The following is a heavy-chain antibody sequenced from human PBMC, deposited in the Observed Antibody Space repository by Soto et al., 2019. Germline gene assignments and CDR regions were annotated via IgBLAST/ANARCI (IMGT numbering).Heavy chain of an antibody. V-gene: IGHV4-34*01. J-gene: IGHJ5*02. Sequence: SETLSLTCAVYGGSFSGYYWSWIRQPPGKGLEWIGEINHSGSTNYNPSLKSRVTISVDASKNQFSLKLSSVTAADTAVYYCARGRIWFDPWGQGTLVTVSS. CDR1: GGSFSGYY. CDR3: ARGRIWFDP. CDR2: INHSGST.